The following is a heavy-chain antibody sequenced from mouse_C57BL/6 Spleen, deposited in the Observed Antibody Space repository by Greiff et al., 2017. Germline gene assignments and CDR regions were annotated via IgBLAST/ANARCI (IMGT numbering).Heavy chain of an antibody. V-gene: IGHV2-2*01. J-gene: IGHJ4*01. CDR3: ASIYYDYEDYYAMDY. CDR2: IWSGGST. CDR1: GFSLTSYG. D-gene: IGHD2-4*01. Sequence: QVQLQQSGPGLVQPSQSLSITCPVSGFSLTSYGVHWVRQSPGKGLEWLGVIWSGGSTDYNAAFISRLSISKDNSKSQVFFKMNSLQADDTAIYYCASIYYDYEDYYAMDYWGQGTSVTVSS.